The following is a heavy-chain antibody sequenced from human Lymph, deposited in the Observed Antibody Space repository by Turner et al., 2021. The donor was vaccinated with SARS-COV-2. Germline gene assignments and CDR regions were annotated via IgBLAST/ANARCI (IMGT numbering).Heavy chain of an antibody. D-gene: IGHD2-21*02. CDR3: ARETVNNWVDP. CDR1: GGSMNSNY. V-gene: IGHV4-59*01. J-gene: IGHJ5*02. CDR2: SYYRGST. Sequence: AQLPESGPRLVQPLETLYLPCTVAGGSMNSNYWSWIRQPPGKRLEWIGYSYYRGSTNYNRSLKCRVTISIDTSKNQFSLKLTSVTAADTAIGYSARETVNNWVDPWGQGILVTVSS.